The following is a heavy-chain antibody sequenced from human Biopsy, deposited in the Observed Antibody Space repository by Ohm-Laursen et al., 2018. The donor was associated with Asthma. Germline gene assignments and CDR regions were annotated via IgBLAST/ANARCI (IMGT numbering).Heavy chain of an antibody. CDR1: GGSISNSNYY. J-gene: IGHJ6*02. V-gene: IGHV4-39*01. D-gene: IGHD6-13*01. CDR2: LHYSGSPYYT. Sequence: SETLSLTCIVSGGSISNSNYYWGWIRQSPGKGLEWIGSLHYSGSPYYTFYNPSLESRVTISLDASKNEFSLRLTYVTAADTAQYYCVRGSSSWHHGPFHYYYGLDVWGQGTTATVSS. CDR3: VRGSSSWHHGPFHYYYGLDV.